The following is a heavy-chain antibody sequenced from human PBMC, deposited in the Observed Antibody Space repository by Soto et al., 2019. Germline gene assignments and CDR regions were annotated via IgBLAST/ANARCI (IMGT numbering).Heavy chain of an antibody. CDR3: ARIGRSYYDYFDY. J-gene: IGHJ4*02. CDR1: GFTFSSYE. Sequence: EVQLVESGGGVVQPGGSLRLSCAASGFTFSSYEMNWVRQAPGKGLGWVSDISSSGSTIYYADSVKGRFTISRDNAKNSLYLQMNSLRAEDTAVYYCARIGRSYYDYFDYWGQGTLVTVSS. D-gene: IGHD1-26*01. CDR2: ISSSGSTI. V-gene: IGHV3-48*03.